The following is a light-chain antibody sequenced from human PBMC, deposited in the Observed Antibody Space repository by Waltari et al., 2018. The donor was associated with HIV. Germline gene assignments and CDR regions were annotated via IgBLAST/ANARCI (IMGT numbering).Light chain of an antibody. V-gene: IGKV3-15*01. J-gene: IGKJ2*01. CDR3: QEYNSWPPRYT. Sequence: EIVMTQSPATLSVSPGERGIVSCRASQTIGINLAWYQQKPGQGPRLLIYGASTRATGIPGRFKGTGFGTDFTLTISSLQSEDFAFYYWQEYNSWPPRYTSGQGTKVEMK. CDR2: GAS. CDR1: QTIGIN.